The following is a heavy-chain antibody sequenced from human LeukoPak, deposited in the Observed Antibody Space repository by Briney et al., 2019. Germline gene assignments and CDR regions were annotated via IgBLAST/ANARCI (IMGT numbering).Heavy chain of an antibody. V-gene: IGHV4-30-2*01. CDR3: ARGVERITIFGVLTHFYY. D-gene: IGHD3-3*01. CDR2: ISHTGGT. J-gene: IGHJ4*02. CDR1: GGSISSADYY. Sequence: SQTLSLTCTVSGGSISSADYYWTWIRQRPGKGLEWIGYISHTGGTYYNSSLLSRVTISVDRSKNQFFLTLGSVTAADTAVYYCARGVERITIFGVLTHFYYWGQGTLVTVSS.